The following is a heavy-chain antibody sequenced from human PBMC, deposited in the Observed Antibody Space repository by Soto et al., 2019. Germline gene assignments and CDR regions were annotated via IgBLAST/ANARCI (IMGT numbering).Heavy chain of an antibody. D-gene: IGHD2-2*01. CDR1: GGTFSSYA. Sequence: SVKVSCKASGGTFSSYAISWVRQAPGQGLEWMGGIIPIFGTANYAQKFQGRVTITADESTSTAYMELSSLRSEDTAVYYCARHPLGYCSSTSCSEYYYYGMDVWGQGTTVTVSS. J-gene: IGHJ6*02. CDR3: ARHPLGYCSSTSCSEYYYYGMDV. V-gene: IGHV1-69*13. CDR2: IIPIFGTA.